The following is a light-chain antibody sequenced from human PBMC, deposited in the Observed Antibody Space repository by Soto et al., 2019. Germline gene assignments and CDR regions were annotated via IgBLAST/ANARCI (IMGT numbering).Light chain of an antibody. CDR3: QQTYRNPQT. CDR1: QNIADF. V-gene: IGKV1-39*01. Sequence: DVQMTQSPSSLSASVGDRVTITCRASQNIADFLNWYQQKSGKAPKLLIYAASRLQTGVPSRFSGSRSETAFTLTINSMQPEDFATYYCQQTYRNPQTFGQGTKVEIK. CDR2: AAS. J-gene: IGKJ1*01.